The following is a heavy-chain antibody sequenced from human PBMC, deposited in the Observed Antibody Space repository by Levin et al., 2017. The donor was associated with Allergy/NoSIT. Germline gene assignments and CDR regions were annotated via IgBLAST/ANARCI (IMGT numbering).Heavy chain of an antibody. CDR3: ARANSGWYHHDY. Sequence: PSQTLSLPCSVSSGSISTYYWTWIRQPPGKGLEWIGYIYYSGSTYYNPSLKSRVTISVDTSKNQFSLKLSSVTAADTAVYYCARANSGWYHHDYWGQGTLVTVSS. CDR1: SGSISTYY. J-gene: IGHJ4*02. CDR2: IYYSGST. V-gene: IGHV4-59*01. D-gene: IGHD6-19*01.